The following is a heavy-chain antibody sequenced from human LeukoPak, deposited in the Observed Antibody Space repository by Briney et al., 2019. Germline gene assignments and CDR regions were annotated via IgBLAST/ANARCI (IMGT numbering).Heavy chain of an antibody. CDR2: IYYSGST. J-gene: IGHJ3*02. CDR3: ARVVEGAFDI. CDR1: GGSFSGYY. V-gene: IGHV4-59*01. D-gene: IGHD2-15*01. Sequence: SETLSLTCAVYGGSFSGYYWSWIRQPPGKGLEWIGYIYYSGSTNYNPSLKSRVTISVDTSKNQFSLKLSSVTAADTAVYYCARVVEGAFDIWGQGTMVTVSS.